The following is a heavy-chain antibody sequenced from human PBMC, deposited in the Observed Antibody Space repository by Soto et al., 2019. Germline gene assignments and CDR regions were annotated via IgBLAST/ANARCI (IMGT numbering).Heavy chain of an antibody. V-gene: IGHV4-4*02. J-gene: IGHJ6*02. CDR3: ASVRGGYYYAMDV. Sequence: QVQLQESGPGLVKPSGTLSLTCAVSGGSISSSNWWSWVRQPPGKGLEWIGETYHSGSTNYNPSLKSRATSSVDKAKNQLSLRLGSVTAADTAVYYCASVRGGYYYAMDVWGQGTTVTVSS. CDR2: TYHSGST. D-gene: IGHD3-10*02. CDR1: GGSISSSNW.